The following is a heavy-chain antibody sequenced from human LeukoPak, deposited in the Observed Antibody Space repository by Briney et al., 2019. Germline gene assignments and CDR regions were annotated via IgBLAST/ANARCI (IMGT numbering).Heavy chain of an antibody. CDR1: GFTFSSYA. CDR2: IGGSGGST. Sequence: GGPLRLSCAASGFTFSSYAMSWVRQAPGKGLEWVSVIGGSGGSTYYADSLKGRFTISRDNSKNTLYLQMSSLRAEDTAVYYCAKKKRELRGFDYWGQGTLVTVSS. V-gene: IGHV3-23*01. J-gene: IGHJ4*02. D-gene: IGHD1-7*01. CDR3: AKKKRELRGFDY.